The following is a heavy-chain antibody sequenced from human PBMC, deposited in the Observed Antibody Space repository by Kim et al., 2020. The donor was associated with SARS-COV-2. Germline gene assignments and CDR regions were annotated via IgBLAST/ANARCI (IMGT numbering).Heavy chain of an antibody. CDR3: ARLVAVAGPHALCDAFDI. J-gene: IGHJ3*02. Sequence: SETLSLTCTVSGGSISSSSYYWGWIRQPPGKGLEWIGSIYYSGSTYYNPSLKSRVTISVDTSKNQFSLKLSSVTAADTAVYYCARLVAVAGPHALCDAFDIWGQGTMVTVSS. CDR2: IYYSGST. CDR1: GGSISSSSYY. V-gene: IGHV4-39*01. D-gene: IGHD6-19*01.